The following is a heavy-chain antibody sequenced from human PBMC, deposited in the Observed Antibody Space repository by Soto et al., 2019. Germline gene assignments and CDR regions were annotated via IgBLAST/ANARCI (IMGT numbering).Heavy chain of an antibody. Sequence: SETLSLTCAVYGGSFSGYYWSWIRQPPGKGLEWIGEINHSGSTNYNPSLKSRVTISVDTSRNQFSLKLSSVTAADTAVYYCARSGVYYDILTGPRYYYYYGMDVWGQGTTVTVSS. D-gene: IGHD3-9*01. J-gene: IGHJ6*02. V-gene: IGHV4-34*01. CDR2: INHSGST. CDR1: GGSFSGYY. CDR3: ARSGVYYDILTGPRYYYYYGMDV.